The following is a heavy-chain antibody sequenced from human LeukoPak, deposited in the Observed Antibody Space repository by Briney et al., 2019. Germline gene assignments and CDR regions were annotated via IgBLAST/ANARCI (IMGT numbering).Heavy chain of an antibody. CDR3: ARVEGLTATVTD. V-gene: IGHV1-46*01. CDR1: GYTFTSYY. D-gene: IGHD5-18*01. J-gene: IGHJ4*02. CDR2: IITSAGNT. Sequence: GASVKVSCKASGYTFTSYYMHWVRQAPGQGLEWMGLIITSAGNTTYAQNFQGRVTLTRDTSTSTVYMEMSSLRSEDTAVYYCARVEGLTATVTDWGQGTLVTISS.